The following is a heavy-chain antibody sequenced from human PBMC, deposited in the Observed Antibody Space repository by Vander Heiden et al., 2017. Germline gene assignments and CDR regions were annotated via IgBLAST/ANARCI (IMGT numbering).Heavy chain of an antibody. Sequence: QLQLVESGGRVVKPGRSLRLSCAASGFTFRNHGMHWVRQDPGKGMEWVAVIWYDGSNQYYADSVKGRFTVSRDNSKNTLYLQMNSLRDEDTAVYYCARDRGGLQYFDYWGEGTQVTFSS. V-gene: IGHV3-33*01. CDR2: IWYDGSNQ. J-gene: IGHJ4*02. CDR3: ARDRGGLQYFDY. D-gene: IGHD2-21*02. CDR1: GFTFRNHG.